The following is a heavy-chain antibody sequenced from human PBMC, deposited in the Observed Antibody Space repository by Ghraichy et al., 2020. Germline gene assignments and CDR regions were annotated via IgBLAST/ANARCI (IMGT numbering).Heavy chain of an antibody. CDR1: GFTFSSYW. Sequence: GGSLRLSCAASGFTFSSYWMSWVRQAPGKGLEWVANIKQDGSEKYYVDSVKGRFSISRDNAKNSLYLQMNSLRAEDTAVYYCARGRYYYDSSGYYYVDYWGQGTLVTVSS. CDR2: IKQDGSEK. V-gene: IGHV3-7*03. CDR3: ARGRYYYDSSGYYYVDY. D-gene: IGHD3-22*01. J-gene: IGHJ4*02.